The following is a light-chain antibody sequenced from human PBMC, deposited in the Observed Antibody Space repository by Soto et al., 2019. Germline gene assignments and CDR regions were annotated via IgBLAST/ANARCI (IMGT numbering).Light chain of an antibody. CDR3: QRYGSTPTP. V-gene: IGKV3-20*01. Sequence: EIVWTQSRGPLSLSPGRSAPLSCLAMQSVSSSDLAWYQQNAGKAPRLLIYCASRRATGILDRSSGSGSGTDCSLTISRLEAEDCAMSYCQRYGSTPTPFGQGMKMEI. CDR2: CAS. CDR1: QSVSSSD. J-gene: IGKJ2*01.